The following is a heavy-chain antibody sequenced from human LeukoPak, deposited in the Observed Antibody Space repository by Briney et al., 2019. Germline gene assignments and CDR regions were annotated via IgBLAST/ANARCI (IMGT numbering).Heavy chain of an antibody. V-gene: IGHV3-23*01. CDR2: ISGSGDTT. J-gene: IGHJ5*02. Sequence: GGSLRLSCAASGFTFSRNAMSWVRQAPGKGLEWVSSISGSGDTTYYADSVKGRFTISRDNSKNTLYLQMNSLRAEDTAVYYCARVSGSYLWWFDPWGQGTLVTVSS. CDR3: ARVSGSYLWWFDP. CDR1: GFTFSRNA. D-gene: IGHD1-26*01.